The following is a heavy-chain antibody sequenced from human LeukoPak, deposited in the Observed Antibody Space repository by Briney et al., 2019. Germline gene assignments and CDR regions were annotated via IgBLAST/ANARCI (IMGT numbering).Heavy chain of an antibody. J-gene: IGHJ6*03. Sequence: PGGSLRLSCAASGFTFSSYSMNWVRQAPGKGLEWVSSISSSSSYIYYADSVKGRFTISRDNAKNSLYLQMNSLRAEDTAVYYCARAPAVSSSWYYYYMDVWGKGTTVTVSS. CDR3: ARAPAVSSSWYYYYMDV. CDR1: GFTFSSYS. D-gene: IGHD6-13*01. CDR2: ISSSSSYI. V-gene: IGHV3-21*01.